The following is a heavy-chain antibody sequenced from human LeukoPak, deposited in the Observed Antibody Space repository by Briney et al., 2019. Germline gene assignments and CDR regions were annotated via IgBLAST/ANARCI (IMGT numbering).Heavy chain of an antibody. D-gene: IGHD3-10*01. V-gene: IGHV4-34*01. CDR3: ARGGATMVRGVHGY. CDR2: INHSGST. J-gene: IGHJ4*02. CDR1: GGSFSGYY. Sequence: KPSETLSLTCAVYGGSFSGYYWNWIRQPPGKGLEWIGEINHSGSTNYNPSLKSRVTISVDTSENQFSLKLSSVTAADTAVYYCARGGATMVRGVHGYWGQGTLVTVSS.